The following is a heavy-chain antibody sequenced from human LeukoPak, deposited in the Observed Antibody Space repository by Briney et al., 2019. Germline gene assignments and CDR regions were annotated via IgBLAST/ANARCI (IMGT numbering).Heavy chain of an antibody. CDR3: TSVAWTMDV. CDR2: IKSKTEGGTT. D-gene: IGHD3-3*02. Sequence: GFPRLSCAASGFTFSNAWMSWVRQAPGKGLEWLGRIKSKTEGGTTDYAAPVKGRFTISRDDSKNTLYLQMNSLKTEDTAVYYCTSVAWTMDVWGRGTTVTVSS. V-gene: IGHV3-15*01. J-gene: IGHJ6*02. CDR1: GFTFSNAW.